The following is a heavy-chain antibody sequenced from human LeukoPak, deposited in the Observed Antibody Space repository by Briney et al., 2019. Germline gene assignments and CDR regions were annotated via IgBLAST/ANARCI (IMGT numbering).Heavy chain of an antibody. J-gene: IGHJ4*02. CDR1: GFTFRLYA. D-gene: IGHD2-2*01. Sequence: GGPVRLPCAPSGFTFRLYAMHGPRQARGRAGEGLAVKWYEGRHDYYTDSVKGRFTVARDNFKNALHLQMNSLRVDDTAVYYRAKEGDYCSSSGCHKRGIDYWGQGTLVTVSS. CDR2: KWYEGRHD. CDR3: AKEGDYCSSSGCHKRGIDY. V-gene: IGHV3-33*06.